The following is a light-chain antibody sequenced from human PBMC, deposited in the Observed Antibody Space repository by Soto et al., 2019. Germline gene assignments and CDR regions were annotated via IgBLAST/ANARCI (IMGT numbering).Light chain of an antibody. CDR2: GAS. J-gene: IGKJ1*01. CDR1: QSVSSN. V-gene: IGKV3-15*01. CDR3: QQYNNWPWT. Sequence: EIVMTQSPATLSVSPGERATLSCRASQSVSSNLAWYQQKPGQAPRLLIYGASTRATGIPARFSGSGSGTEFTLTISSLQSEDLADYYCQQYNNWPWTFGQGT.